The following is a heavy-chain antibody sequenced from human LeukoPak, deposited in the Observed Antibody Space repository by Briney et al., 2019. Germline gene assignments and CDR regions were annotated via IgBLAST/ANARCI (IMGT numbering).Heavy chain of an antibody. V-gene: IGHV4-59*12. J-gene: IGHJ4*02. CDR1: GGSISSYY. Sequence: SETLSLTCTVSGGSISSYYRSWIRQPPGKGLEWIGYIYYSGSTNYNPSLKSRVTISVDTSKNQFSLKLSSVTAADTAVYYCARDDSSEASFDYWGQGTLVTVSS. CDR2: IYYSGST. D-gene: IGHD3-22*01. CDR3: ARDDSSEASFDY.